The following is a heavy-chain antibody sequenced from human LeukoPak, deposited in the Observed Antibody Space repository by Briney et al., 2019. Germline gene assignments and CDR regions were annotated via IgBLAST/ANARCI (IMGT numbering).Heavy chain of an antibody. D-gene: IGHD6-19*01. V-gene: IGHV1-18*01. CDR1: GYTFTSYG. J-gene: IGHJ3*02. Sequence: ASVKVSCKASGYTFTSYGISWVRQAPGQGLEWMGWISAYNGNTNYAQNLQGRVTMTTDTSTSTAYMELRSLRPDDTAVYYCAREASSGIDAFDIWGQGTMVTVSS. CDR3: AREASSGIDAFDI. CDR2: ISAYNGNT.